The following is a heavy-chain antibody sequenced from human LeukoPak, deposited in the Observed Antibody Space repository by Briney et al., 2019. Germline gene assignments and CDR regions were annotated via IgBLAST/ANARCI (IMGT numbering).Heavy chain of an antibody. CDR1: GFTFSSYE. CDR2: ISSSGSTI. D-gene: IGHD1-26*01. V-gene: IGHV3-48*03. J-gene: IGHJ4*02. Sequence: GGSLRLSCAASGFTFSSYEMNWVRQAPGKGLEWVSYISSSGSTIYYADSVKGRFTISRDNAKNSLYLQMNSLRAEDTAVYYCAREAWGSYLRYFDYRGQGTLVTVSS. CDR3: AREAWGSYLRYFDY.